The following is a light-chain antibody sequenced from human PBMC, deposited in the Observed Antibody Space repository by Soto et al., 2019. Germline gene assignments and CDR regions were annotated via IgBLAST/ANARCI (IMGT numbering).Light chain of an antibody. Sequence: QSVLTQPPSASGSPGQSVTISCTGTSSDVGSYNYVSWYQQHPGKAPKLMIYEVSKRPSGVPDRFSASKSGNTASLTVSGLQAEDEADYYCSSYAGSNNWVFGGGTKLTVL. V-gene: IGLV2-8*01. CDR3: SSYAGSNNWV. CDR2: EVS. CDR1: SSDVGSYNY. J-gene: IGLJ3*02.